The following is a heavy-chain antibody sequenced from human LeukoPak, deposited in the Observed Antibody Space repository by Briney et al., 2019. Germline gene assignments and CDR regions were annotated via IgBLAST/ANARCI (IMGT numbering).Heavy chain of an antibody. CDR2: IYYSGST. CDR1: DGSISSSSYY. Sequence: SETLSLTCTVSDGSISSSSYYWGWIRQPPGKGLEWIGTIYYSGSTYYSPSLKSRVAISVDTSKDQFSLKLSSVTAADTSVYYCANYCSSSSCHIRRAFDIWGQGTMVTVSS. CDR3: ANYCSSSSCHIRRAFDI. V-gene: IGHV4-39*01. J-gene: IGHJ3*02. D-gene: IGHD2-2*02.